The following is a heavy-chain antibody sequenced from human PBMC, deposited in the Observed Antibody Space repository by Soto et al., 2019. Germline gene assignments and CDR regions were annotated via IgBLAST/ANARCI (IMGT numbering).Heavy chain of an antibody. V-gene: IGHV3-30*18. CDR3: AKLCRSLGFGTMRYFDSSDSDWYLDL. Sequence: QVQLVESGGGVVQPGMSLRLSCEASGFSLNSYGMHWVRQAPGKGLEWVAVVSHDGFDEYYANSVKGRFTLSRDNSKNTVLLQMNSLRDEDTAVYYCAKLCRSLGFGTMRYFDSSDSDWYLDLWGPGTLVTVSS. J-gene: IGHJ2*01. CDR1: GFSLNSYG. CDR2: VSHDGFDE. D-gene: IGHD3-22*01.